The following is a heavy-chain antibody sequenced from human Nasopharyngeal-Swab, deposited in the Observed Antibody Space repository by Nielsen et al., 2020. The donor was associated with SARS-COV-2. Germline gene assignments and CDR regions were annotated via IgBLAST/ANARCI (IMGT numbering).Heavy chain of an antibody. CDR1: GASITVNNYY. CDR3: ARHSRVTTVVVVTLFDY. V-gene: IGHV4-39*01. J-gene: IGHJ4*02. Sequence: SETLSLTCTVSGASITVNNYYWAWIRQPPGKGLEWIGSITYRGPTFYNPSLKSRVSISVDASQNQFSLNLWSVTAADTAVFYCARHSRVTTVVVVTLFDYWGRGSLVTVSS. CDR2: ITYRGPT. D-gene: IGHD3-22*01.